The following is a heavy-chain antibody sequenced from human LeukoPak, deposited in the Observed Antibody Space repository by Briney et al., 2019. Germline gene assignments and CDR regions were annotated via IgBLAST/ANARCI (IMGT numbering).Heavy chain of an antibody. CDR2: FSRSTT. CDR3: VTRPSEWLGPWDY. D-gene: IGHD3-3*01. Sequence: PGGSLRLSCAASGFTFTSYAMGWVRQAPGKGPEWVSAFSRSTTYYADSVKGRFTISRDNSKNTLYLQMNSLRGEDTAVYYCVTRPSEWLGPWDYRGQGTLVTVSS. J-gene: IGHJ4*02. V-gene: IGHV3-23*01. CDR1: GFTFTSYA.